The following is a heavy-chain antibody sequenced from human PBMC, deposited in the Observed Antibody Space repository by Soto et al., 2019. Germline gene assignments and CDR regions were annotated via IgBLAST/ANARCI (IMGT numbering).Heavy chain of an antibody. D-gene: IGHD5-18*01. V-gene: IGHV1-18*01. CDR3: ARDPIGYSYGLNWYFEL. Sequence: QVQLVQSGVEVKKPGASVKVSCKASGYTFTSYAISWVRQAPGQVLEWMGWISARNGNTNYAQKLQGRVTMTTDTSTITAYMELRSLRSDDTAVYYFARDPIGYSYGLNWYFELWGRGTLVTVSS. CDR1: GYTFTSYA. J-gene: IGHJ2*01. CDR2: ISARNGNT.